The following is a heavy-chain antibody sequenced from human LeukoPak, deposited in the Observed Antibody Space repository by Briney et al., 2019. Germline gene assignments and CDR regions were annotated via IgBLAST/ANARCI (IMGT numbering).Heavy chain of an antibody. Sequence: PSETLSLTRTVSGSISSYYWSWIRQPPGKGLEWIGYIYTSGSTNYNPSLKSRVTISVDTSKNQFSLDLSSVTAADTAVYYRARQKCTSTSCLTKNAFDIWGQGTMVTVSS. CDR3: ARQKCTSTSCLTKNAFDI. J-gene: IGHJ3*02. CDR1: GSISSYY. V-gene: IGHV4-4*09. CDR2: IYTSGST. D-gene: IGHD2-2*01.